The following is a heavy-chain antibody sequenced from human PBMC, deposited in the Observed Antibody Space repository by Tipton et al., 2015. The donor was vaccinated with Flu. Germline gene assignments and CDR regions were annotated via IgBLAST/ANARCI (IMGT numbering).Heavy chain of an antibody. CDR2: IKQDGSVK. Sequence: SLRLSCAASEFTFSSYWMSWVRQAPGKGLEWVANIKQDGSVKYYVDSVKGRFTISRDNAKNSLYLQMNSLRAEDTAVYYCARAIAGADSLWGQGVLVTVSS. J-gene: IGHJ4*02. V-gene: IGHV3-7*01. D-gene: IGHD1-26*01. CDR3: ARAIAGADSL. CDR1: EFTFSSYW.